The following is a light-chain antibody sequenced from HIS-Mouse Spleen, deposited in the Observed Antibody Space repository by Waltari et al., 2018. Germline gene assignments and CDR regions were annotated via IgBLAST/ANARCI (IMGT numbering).Light chain of an antibody. Sequence: QSALTQPASVSGSPGQSITISCTGTSSDVGGYNYVSWYQQHPGKAPKLMSYDVSNRPSVVSNRFSGSKSGNTASLTISGLQAEDEADYYCSSYTSSSFNVVFGGGTKLTVL. CDR2: DVS. CDR1: SSDVGGYNY. J-gene: IGLJ2*01. V-gene: IGLV2-14*03. CDR3: SSYTSSSFNVV.